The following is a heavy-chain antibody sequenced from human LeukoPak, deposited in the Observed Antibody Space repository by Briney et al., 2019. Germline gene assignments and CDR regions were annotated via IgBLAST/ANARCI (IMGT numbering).Heavy chain of an antibody. CDR1: GGSISSYY. D-gene: IGHD1-26*01. J-gene: IGHJ4*02. CDR2: IYYSGST. Sequence: SETLSLTCTVAGGSISSYYWSWIRQPPGKGMEWNGYIYYSGSTNYNPSLKRRVTISVDTSKNQFSLKLSSVTAADTAVYYCARGRKVGAPFDYWGQGTLVTVSS. CDR3: ARGRKVGAPFDY. V-gene: IGHV4-59*01.